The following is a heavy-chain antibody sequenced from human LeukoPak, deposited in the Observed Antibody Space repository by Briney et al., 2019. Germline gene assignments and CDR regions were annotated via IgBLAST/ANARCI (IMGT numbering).Heavy chain of an antibody. CDR1: GFTFSDSA. CDR3: AKDRGIVVVGRFDP. CDR2: ISGSGGTA. V-gene: IGHV3-23*01. D-gene: IGHD2-2*01. Sequence: PGVPLRLSCAASGFTFSDSAMTWVRQAPGKGLEWVSSISGSGGTAYHADSVKGRFTISRDNSKKTLYLQMNNLRAEDTAFYYCAKDRGIVVVGRFDPWGQGTLVTASS. J-gene: IGHJ5*02.